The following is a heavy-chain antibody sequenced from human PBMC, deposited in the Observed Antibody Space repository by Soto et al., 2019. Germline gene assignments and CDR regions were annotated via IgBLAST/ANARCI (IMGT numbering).Heavy chain of an antibody. J-gene: IGHJ5*02. CDR3: ARGPCSSTSCYRVRSNWFDP. CDR2: INHSGST. D-gene: IGHD2-2*01. Sequence: SETLSLTCAVYGGSFSGYYWSWIRQPPGKGLEWIGEINHSGSTNYNPSLKSRVTISVDTSKNQVSLKLSSVTAADTAVYYCARGPCSSTSCYRVRSNWFDPWGQGTLVTVSS. CDR1: GGSFSGYY. V-gene: IGHV4-34*01.